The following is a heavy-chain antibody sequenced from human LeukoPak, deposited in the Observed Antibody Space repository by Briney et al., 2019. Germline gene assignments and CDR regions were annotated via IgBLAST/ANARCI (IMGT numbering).Heavy chain of an antibody. V-gene: IGHV4-59*08. D-gene: IGHD6-19*01. J-gene: IGHJ4*02. CDR2: IYYSGST. CDR1: GGSISSYY. Sequence: SETLSLTCTVSGGSISSYYWSWIWQPPGKGLEWIGYIYYSGSTNYNPSLKSRVTISVDTSKNQFSLKLSSVTAADTAVYYCARTQQWLVPSDYWGQGTLVTVSS. CDR3: ARTQQWLVPSDY.